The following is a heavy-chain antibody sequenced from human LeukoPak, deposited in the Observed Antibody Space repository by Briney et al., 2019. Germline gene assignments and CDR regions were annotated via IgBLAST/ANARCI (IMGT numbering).Heavy chain of an antibody. V-gene: IGHV4-59*08. CDR3: ARHPSNDYSGSRYYFDS. CDR1: GGSINNYY. D-gene: IGHD1-26*01. Sequence: ETLCLTCTVSGGSINNYYWSCIWQPPGKGLEWIGYISYSVTTDSNPSLKGRVTISVDTSKNQFSLHLSSVTAADTAVYFCARHPSNDYSGSRYYFDSWGQGTLVTVSS. J-gene: IGHJ4*02. CDR2: ISYSVTT.